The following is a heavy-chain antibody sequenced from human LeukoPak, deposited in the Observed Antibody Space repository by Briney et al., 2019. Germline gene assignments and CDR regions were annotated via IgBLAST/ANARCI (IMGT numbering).Heavy chain of an antibody. V-gene: IGHV3-21*01. CDR3: AREIIGDYEEFDY. CDR2: ISSSSSYI. Sequence: GGSLRLSCAASGFTFSSYSMNWVRQAPGKGLEWVSSISSSSSYIYYADSVKGRFTISRDNAKNSLYLQMNSLRAEDTAVYYCAREIIGDYEEFDYWGQGTLVTVSS. D-gene: IGHD4-17*01. CDR1: GFTFSSYS. J-gene: IGHJ4*02.